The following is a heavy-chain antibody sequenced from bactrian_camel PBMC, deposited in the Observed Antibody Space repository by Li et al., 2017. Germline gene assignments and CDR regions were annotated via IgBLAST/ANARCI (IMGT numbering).Heavy chain of an antibody. J-gene: IGHJ4*01. CDR2: INSGGSMT. CDR3: APDPRGSRY. Sequence: QVQLVESGGDLVRPGGSLRIACAASGFTFSRYGMDWVRQAPGKGLVWVSGINSGGSMTDYADSVKGRFTMFRDNSRNRLYLRMNSLATEDTAVYHCAPDPRGSRYWGHGTQVTVS. V-gene: IGHV3S1*01. CDR1: GFTFSRYG. D-gene: IGHD3*01.